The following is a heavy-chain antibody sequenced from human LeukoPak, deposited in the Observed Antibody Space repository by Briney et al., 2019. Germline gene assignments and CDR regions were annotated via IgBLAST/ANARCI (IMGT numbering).Heavy chain of an antibody. CDR2: INTNTGNP. D-gene: IGHD1-1*01. J-gene: IGHJ4*02. CDR3: ALMDETGIQYYFDY. V-gene: IGHV7-4-1*02. CDR1: GYTFTSYA. Sequence: ASVKVSCKASGYTFTSYAMNWVRQAPGQGLEWMGWINTNTGNPTYAQGFTGRFVFSLDTSVSTAYLQISSLKAEDTAVYYCALMDETGIQYYFDYWGQGTLVTVSS.